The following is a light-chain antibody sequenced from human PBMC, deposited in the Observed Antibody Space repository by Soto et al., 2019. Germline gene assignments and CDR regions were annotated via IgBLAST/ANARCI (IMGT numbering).Light chain of an antibody. CDR2: EVS. CDR1: SSDVGGYHY. J-gene: IGLJ1*01. V-gene: IGLV2-14*01. CDR3: RSYTSSSTLV. Sequence: QSVLTPPASVSGSPVQAITISCTGTSSDVGGYHYVSWYQQHPVKAPKLMIYEVSTRPSGVSNRVSGSKSGNTASLAISGLQAEYEADYYCRSYTSSSTLVFGTGTQVTVL.